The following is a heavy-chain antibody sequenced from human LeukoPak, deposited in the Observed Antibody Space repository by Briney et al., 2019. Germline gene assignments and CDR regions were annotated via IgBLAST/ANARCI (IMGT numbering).Heavy chain of an antibody. J-gene: IGHJ6*03. Sequence: PGGSLRLSCAASGFSFTDYCMHWVRQAPGKGLEWVAYIRFDENKKYYAESVKGRFTISRQNSNSTLYLQMNSLTTVDTAVYYCAKCLTRLGEVPNPHYYYYYMDVWGKGTPVTVS. CDR1: GFSFTDYC. V-gene: IGHV3-30*02. CDR3: AKCLTRLGEVPNPHYYYYYMDV. D-gene: IGHD3-3*01. CDR2: IRFDENKK.